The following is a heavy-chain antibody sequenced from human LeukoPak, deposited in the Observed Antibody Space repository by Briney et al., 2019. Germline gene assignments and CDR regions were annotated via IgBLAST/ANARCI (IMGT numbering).Heavy chain of an antibody. CDR3: ARDFYSPLLAPVSLRPIRGHAFDI. CDR1: GYTFTGYY. D-gene: IGHD2/OR15-2a*01. CDR2: INPNSGGT. Sequence: ASVKVSCKASGYTFTGYYMHWERQAPGQGLEWMGWINPNSGGTNYAQKFQGRVTMTRDTSISTAYMELSRLRSDDTAVYYCARDFYSPLLAPVSLRPIRGHAFDIWGQGTMVTVSS. J-gene: IGHJ3*02. V-gene: IGHV1-2*02.